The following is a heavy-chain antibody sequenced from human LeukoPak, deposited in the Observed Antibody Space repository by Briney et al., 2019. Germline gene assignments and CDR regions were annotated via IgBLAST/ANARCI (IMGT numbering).Heavy chain of an antibody. CDR1: GGSISSYY. V-gene: IGHV4-59*12. Sequence: SETLSLTCTVSGGSISSYYWSWIRQPPGKGLEWIGYIYYSGSTNYNPSLKSRVTISVDTSKNQFSLKLSSVTAADTAVYYCAGDPVAGPFDYWGQGTLVTVSS. J-gene: IGHJ4*02. CDR3: AGDPVAGPFDY. CDR2: IYYSGST. D-gene: IGHD6-19*01.